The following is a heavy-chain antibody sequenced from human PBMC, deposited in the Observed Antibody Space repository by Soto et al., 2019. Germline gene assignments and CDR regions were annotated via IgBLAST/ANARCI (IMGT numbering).Heavy chain of an antibody. D-gene: IGHD6-6*01. CDR3: ARERFPIAARPDYYYYGMDV. J-gene: IGHJ6*02. Sequence: VNVSCKASGYTFTGYGISWVRQAPGQGLEWMGWISAYNGNTNYAQKLQGRVTMTTDTSTSTAYMELRSLRSDDTAVYYCARERFPIAARPDYYYYGMDVWGQGTTVTVSS. CDR2: ISAYNGNT. CDR1: GYTFTGYG. V-gene: IGHV1-18*04.